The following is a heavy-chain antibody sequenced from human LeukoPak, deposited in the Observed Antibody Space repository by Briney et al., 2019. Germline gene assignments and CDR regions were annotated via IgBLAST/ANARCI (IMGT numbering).Heavy chain of an antibody. Sequence: SVKVSCKASGDIFNHYAIYWVRQAPGQGLECMGWLIPTDGATKFAQKFQGTVTITADKSSHTVYMELSSLRPADTALYYCAKMRGTTPPLWGEDTLLT. CDR1: GDIFNHYA. J-gene: IGHJ1*01. V-gene: IGHV1-69*06. CDR3: AKMRGTTPPL. CDR2: LIPTDGAT. D-gene: IGHD1-1*01.